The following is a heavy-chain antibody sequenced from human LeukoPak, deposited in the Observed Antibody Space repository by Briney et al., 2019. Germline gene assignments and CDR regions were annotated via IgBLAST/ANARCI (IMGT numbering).Heavy chain of an antibody. Sequence: PSETLSLTCAVYGGSFSGYYWSWIRQPPGKGLEWIGEINHSGSTNYNPSLKSRVTISVDTSKNQFSLKLSSVTAVDTAVYYCARGGGSGSYRWGQGTLVTVSS. D-gene: IGHD3-10*01. V-gene: IGHV4-34*01. CDR3: ARGGGSGSYR. J-gene: IGHJ4*02. CDR1: GGSFSGYY. CDR2: INHSGST.